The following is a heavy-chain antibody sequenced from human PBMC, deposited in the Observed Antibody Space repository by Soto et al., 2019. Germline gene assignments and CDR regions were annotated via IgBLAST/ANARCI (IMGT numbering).Heavy chain of an antibody. Sequence: GASVKVSCKASGYTFTSYYMHWVRQAPGQGLEWMGIINPSGGSTSYAQKFQGRVTMTRDTSTSTVYMELSSLRSEDTAVYYCARDGSGGVVVVAATTIFDYWGQGTLVTVSS. V-gene: IGHV1-46*01. CDR1: GYTFTSYY. CDR3: ARDGSGGVVVVAATTIFDY. D-gene: IGHD2-15*01. J-gene: IGHJ4*02. CDR2: INPSGGST.